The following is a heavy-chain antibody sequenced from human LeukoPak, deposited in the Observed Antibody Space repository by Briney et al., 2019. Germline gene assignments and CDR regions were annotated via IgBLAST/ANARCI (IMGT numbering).Heavy chain of an antibody. Sequence: SETLSLTCTVSGYSISSGYYWGWIRQPPGKGLEWIGSIYYSGSTYYNPSLKSRVTISVDTSKNQFSLKLSSVTAADTAVYYCARGGHSDYWGQGTLVTVSS. J-gene: IGHJ4*02. V-gene: IGHV4-38-2*02. CDR3: ARGGHSDY. CDR2: IYYSGST. CDR1: GYSISSGYY.